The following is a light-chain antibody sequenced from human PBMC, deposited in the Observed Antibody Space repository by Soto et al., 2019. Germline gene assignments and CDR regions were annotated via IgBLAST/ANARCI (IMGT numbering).Light chain of an antibody. V-gene: IGLV2-14*03. Sequence: QSVLTQPASVSGSPGQSITISCTGTSNDVGGYNYVSWYQHHPGKAPKLMIYDVSNRPSGVSNRFSGSKSGNTASLSISGLQPEDEADYYCSSYRTSNTRQIVCGTGTKVTV. CDR2: DVS. CDR3: SSYRTSNTRQIV. CDR1: SNDVGGYNY. J-gene: IGLJ1*01.